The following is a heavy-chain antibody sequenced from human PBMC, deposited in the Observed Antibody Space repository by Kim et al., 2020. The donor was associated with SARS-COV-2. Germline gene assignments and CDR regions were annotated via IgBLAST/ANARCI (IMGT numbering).Heavy chain of an antibody. J-gene: IGHJ4*02. CDR1: GYTFVNYG. D-gene: IGHD5-12*01. CDR3: ARVPYTGSDQEGDY. CDR2: ISPYNGHT. Sequence: ASVKVSCETSGYTFVNYGITWVRQAPGHGLEWMGWISPYNGHTKYAQMFQGRVTMTTDTSTSTAYMELRSLRLDDTAVYFCARVPYTGSDQEGDYWGQGT. V-gene: IGHV1-18*01.